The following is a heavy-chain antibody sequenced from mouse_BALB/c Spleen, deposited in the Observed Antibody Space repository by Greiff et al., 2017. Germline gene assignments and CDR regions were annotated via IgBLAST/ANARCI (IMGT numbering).Heavy chain of an antibody. CDR2: ISDGGSYT. V-gene: IGHV5-4*02. J-gene: IGHJ2*01. D-gene: IGHD4-1*01. Sequence: EVQGVESGGGLVKPGGSLKLSCAASGFTFSDYYMYWVRQTPEKRLEWVATISDGGSYTYYPDSVKGRFTISRDNAKNNLYLQMSSLKSEDTAMYYCARDRGRNWDYFDYWGQGTTLTVSS. CDR1: GFTFSDYY. CDR3: ARDRGRNWDYFDY.